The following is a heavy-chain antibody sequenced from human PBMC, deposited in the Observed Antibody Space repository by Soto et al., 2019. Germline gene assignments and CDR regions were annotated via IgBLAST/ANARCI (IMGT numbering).Heavy chain of an antibody. CDR2: INHSGST. Sequence: QVQLQQWGAGLLKPSETLSLTCAVYGGSFSGFYWSWICQPPGKGLEWIGEINHSGSTNYNPSLKSRVTISVDTSKNQFSLKLSSVTAADTAVYYCARRSAAGPWGQGTLVTVSS. V-gene: IGHV4-34*01. CDR1: GGSFSGFY. D-gene: IGHD6-25*01. J-gene: IGHJ5*02. CDR3: ARRSAAGP.